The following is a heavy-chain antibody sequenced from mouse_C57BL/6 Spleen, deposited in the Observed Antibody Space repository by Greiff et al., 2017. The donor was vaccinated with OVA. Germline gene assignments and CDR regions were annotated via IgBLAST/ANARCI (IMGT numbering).Heavy chain of an antibody. CDR3: ARAPYGDYAMDY. Sequence: QVQLQQPGAELVKPGASVKLSCKASGYTFTSYWMHWVKQRPGQGLEWIGMIHPNSGSTNYNEKFKSKATLTVDKSSSTAYMQLSSLTSEDSAVYYCARAPYGDYAMDYWGQGTSVTVSS. D-gene: IGHD1-2*01. J-gene: IGHJ4*01. CDR1: GYTFTSYW. V-gene: IGHV1-64*01. CDR2: IHPNSGST.